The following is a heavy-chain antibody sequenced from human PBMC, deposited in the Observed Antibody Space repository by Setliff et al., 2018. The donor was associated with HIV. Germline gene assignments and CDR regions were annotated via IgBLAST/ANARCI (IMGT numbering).Heavy chain of an antibody. V-gene: IGHV3-74*01. CDR1: GFTVIDYA. D-gene: IGHD6-19*01. CDR3: ARVRSSGWYDWAFDY. CDR2: INSDGGTT. Sequence: PGGSLRLSCEASGFTVIDYALNWVRQAPGKGLVWVSLINSDGGTTYYADSVQGRFTISRDNAKNTLYLQMNSLRAEDTAVYYCARVRSSGWYDWAFDYWGQGTLVTVSS. J-gene: IGHJ4*02.